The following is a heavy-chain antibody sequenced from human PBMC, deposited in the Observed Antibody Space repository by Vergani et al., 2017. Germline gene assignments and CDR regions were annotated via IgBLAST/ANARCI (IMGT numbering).Heavy chain of an antibody. CDR1: GGSINSHNYY. J-gene: IGHJ4*02. V-gene: IGHV4-61*02. CDR2: IHTSGST. CDR3: ARGSCLGGSCYKPLLDY. D-gene: IGHD2-15*01. Sequence: VQLQESGPGLVKPSQTLSLTCTVSGGSINSHNYYWSGIRQPAGRGLEWIGRIHTSGSTNYNPSLKSRVTMSEDTSKNQFSLNLTSVTAADTAVYFCARGSCLGGSCYKPLLDYRRQGGLVSDS.